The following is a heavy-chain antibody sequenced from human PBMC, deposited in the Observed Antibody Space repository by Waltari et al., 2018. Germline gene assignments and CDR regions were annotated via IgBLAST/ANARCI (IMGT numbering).Heavy chain of an antibody. CDR2: IYHSGST. D-gene: IGHD6-13*01. V-gene: IGHV4-38-2*02. Sequence: QVQLQESGPGLVKPSETLSLTCAVSGYSISSGYYWGWIRPPPGTGLEWIGSIYHSGSTYYNPSLKSRVTISVDTSKNQFSLKLSSVTAADTAVYYCTRDGIAAAGRFDPWGQGTLVTVSS. CDR3: TRDGIAAAGRFDP. J-gene: IGHJ5*02. CDR1: GYSISSGYY.